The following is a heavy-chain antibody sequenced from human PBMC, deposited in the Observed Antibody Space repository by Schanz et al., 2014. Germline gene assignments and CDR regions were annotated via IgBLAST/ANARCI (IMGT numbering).Heavy chain of an antibody. CDR2: IHQSGGT. D-gene: IGHD3-3*01. J-gene: IGHJ5*02. Sequence: QVQLHESGPGLVKPSETLSLTCTVSGDSISNYYWSWIRQPPGKGLEWIGYIHQSGGTNYNPSLKSRATILVDTSNNQFPLRLTSRTAADTAVYYCAKFLYDDPSWGQGTLVTVSS. CDR1: GDSISNYY. V-gene: IGHV4-59*08. CDR3: AKFLYDDPS.